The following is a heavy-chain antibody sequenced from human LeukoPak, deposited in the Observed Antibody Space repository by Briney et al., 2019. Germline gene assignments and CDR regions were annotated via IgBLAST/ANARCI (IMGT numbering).Heavy chain of an antibody. V-gene: IGHV3-11*05. CDR1: GFTFSDYY. J-gene: IGHJ4*02. CDR3: ARAGDRAFDY. D-gene: IGHD5-18*01. Sequence: GGSLRLSCAASGFTFSDYYMSWIRQAPGKGVEWVSYISSSSSYTNYADSVKGRFTISRDNAKNSLYLQMNSLRAEDTAVYYCARAGDRAFDYWGQGTLVTVSS. CDR2: ISSSSSYT.